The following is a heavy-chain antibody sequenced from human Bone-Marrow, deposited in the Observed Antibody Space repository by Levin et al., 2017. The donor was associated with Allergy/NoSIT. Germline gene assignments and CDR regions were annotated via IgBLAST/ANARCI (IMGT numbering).Heavy chain of an antibody. CDR1: GFTFSTYA. D-gene: IGHD6-19*01. V-gene: IGHV3-30-3*01. Sequence: QSGGSLRLSCAASGFTFSTYAMHWIRQAPGKGLQWVALISSDGSTNYYADSVKGRFTISRDDSKSTLFLQMNSLREEDTAVYYCARDLTYTSGWLDYWGQGTLVTVSS. CDR3: ARDLTYTSGWLDY. J-gene: IGHJ4*02. CDR2: ISSDGSTN.